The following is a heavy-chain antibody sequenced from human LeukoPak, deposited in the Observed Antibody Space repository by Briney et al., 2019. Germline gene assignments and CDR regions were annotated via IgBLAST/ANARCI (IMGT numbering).Heavy chain of an antibody. V-gene: IGHV3-21*01. J-gene: IGHJ4*02. D-gene: IGHD3-10*01. Sequence: GGSLRLSCAASGFTFSSYAMTWVRQAPGKGLEWVSSISSSSTYTYYADLVKGRFTIARDNAKNSLYLQMNSLRAEDTAVYYCGNNYGSGSLRVDYWGQGTLVTVSS. CDR1: GFTFSSYA. CDR3: GNNYGSGSLRVDY. CDR2: ISSSSTYT.